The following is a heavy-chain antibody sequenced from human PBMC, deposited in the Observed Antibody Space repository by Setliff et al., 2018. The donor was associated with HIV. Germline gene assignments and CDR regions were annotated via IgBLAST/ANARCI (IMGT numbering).Heavy chain of an antibody. D-gene: IGHD3-10*01. J-gene: IGHJ5*02. CDR3: ARRIDNSGSFPDKNWFDT. V-gene: IGHV4-4*09. CDR1: GGSISSYC. Sequence: ETLSLTCTVSGGSISSYCWNWIRQSPGRGLEWIGFIFSSGSTKYNPSLQSRVTMSIDTSKNQFSLKLTSVTAADTAVYYCARRIDNSGSFPDKNWFDTWGQGSLVTVS. CDR2: IFSSGST.